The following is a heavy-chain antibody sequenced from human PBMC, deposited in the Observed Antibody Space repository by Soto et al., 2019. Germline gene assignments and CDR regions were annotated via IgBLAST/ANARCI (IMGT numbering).Heavy chain of an antibody. CDR2: ISAYNGNT. Sequence: ASVKVSCKASGYTFTSYGISCVRQAPGQGLEWMGWISAYNGNTNYAQKLQGRVTMTTDTSTSTAYMELRSLRSDDTAVYYCARDYYDSSGYYRPNNFDYWGQGTLVTVSS. D-gene: IGHD3-22*01. V-gene: IGHV1-18*01. J-gene: IGHJ4*02. CDR3: ARDYYDSSGYYRPNNFDY. CDR1: GYTFTSYG.